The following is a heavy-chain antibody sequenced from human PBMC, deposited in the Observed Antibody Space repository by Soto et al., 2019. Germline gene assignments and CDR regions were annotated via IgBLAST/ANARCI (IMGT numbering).Heavy chain of an antibody. CDR1: GGSISSVGYS. V-gene: IGHV4-30-2*01. CDR2: IYHSGST. Sequence: PSETLSLTCAVSGGSISSVGYSRSWIRQPPGKGLEWIGYIYHSGSTYYNPSLKSRVTISVDRSKNQFSLKMSSVTAADTAVYYCARVPGDFWSGYYSWFDPWGQGSLVTVSS. J-gene: IGHJ5*02. D-gene: IGHD3-3*01. CDR3: ARVPGDFWSGYYSWFDP.